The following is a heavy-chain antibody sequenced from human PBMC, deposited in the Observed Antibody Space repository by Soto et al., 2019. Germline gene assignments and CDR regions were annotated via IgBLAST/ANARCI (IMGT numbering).Heavy chain of an antibody. CDR3: AKDHYDFEGYYYYYMDV. CDR1: GFTFDDYA. V-gene: IGHV3-9*01. J-gene: IGHJ6*03. D-gene: IGHD3-3*01. CDR2: ISWNSGSI. Sequence: GGSLRLSCAASGFTFDDYAMHWVRQAPGKGLEWVSGISWNSGSIGYADSVKGRFTISRDNAKNSLYLQMNSLRAEDTALYYCAKDHYDFEGYYYYYMDVWGKGTTVTVSS.